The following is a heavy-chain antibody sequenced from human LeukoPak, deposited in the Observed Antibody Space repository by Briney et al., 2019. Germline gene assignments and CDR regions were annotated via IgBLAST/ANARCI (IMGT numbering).Heavy chain of an antibody. D-gene: IGHD4-11*01. CDR1: GYSISSGYY. CDR2: IYHSGST. J-gene: IGHJ4*02. V-gene: IGHV4-38-2*01. CDR3: ARRQTLTTVTTNLYYFDY. Sequence: SETLSLTCVVSGYSISSGYYWGWIRQPPGKGLEWIGSIYHSGSTYYNPSLKSRVTISVDTSKNQFSLKLSSVTAADTAVYYCARRQTLTTVTTNLYYFDYWGQGTLVTVSS.